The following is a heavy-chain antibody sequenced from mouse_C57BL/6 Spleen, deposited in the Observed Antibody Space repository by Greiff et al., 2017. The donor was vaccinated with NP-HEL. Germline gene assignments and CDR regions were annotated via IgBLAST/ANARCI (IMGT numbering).Heavy chain of an antibody. CDR3: ARTHGSTLYAMDY. D-gene: IGHD1-1*01. J-gene: IGHJ4*01. V-gene: IGHV1-59*01. CDR2: IDPSDSYT. CDR1: GYTFTSYW. Sequence: VQLQQSGAELVRPGTSVKLSCKASGYTFTSYWMHWVKQRPGQGLEWIGVIDPSDSYTNYNQKFKGKATLTVDTSSSTAYMQLSSLTSEDSAVYYCARTHGSTLYAMDYWGQGTSVTVSS.